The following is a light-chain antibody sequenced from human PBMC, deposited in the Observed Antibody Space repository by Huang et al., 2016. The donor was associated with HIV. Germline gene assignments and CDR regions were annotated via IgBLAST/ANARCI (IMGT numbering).Light chain of an antibody. CDR1: QSISSY. Sequence: EIVLTQSPATPSLAPGERATLSCRASQSISSYLAWYQQKPGQAPRHLIYDASNRAAGITARFSGSGSGTDVTLTISSLEPEDFAVYYCQQRSNWPSFTFGHGTKVDIK. V-gene: IGKV3-11*01. CDR2: DAS. J-gene: IGKJ3*01. CDR3: QQRSNWPSFT.